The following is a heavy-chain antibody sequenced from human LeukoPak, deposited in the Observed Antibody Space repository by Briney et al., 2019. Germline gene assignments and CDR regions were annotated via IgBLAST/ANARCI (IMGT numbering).Heavy chain of an antibody. V-gene: IGHV3-7*03. D-gene: IGHD2-15*01. CDR3: AKAPTPVVAATLFHH. CDR1: GFTFSSYW. Sequence: PGGSLRLSCAASGFTFSSYWMSWVRQAPGKGLECVANIKQDGSEKYYVDSVKGRFTISRDNAKNSLYLQMNSLRAEDTAVYYCAKAPTPVVAATLFHHWGQGTLVTVS. CDR2: IKQDGSEK. J-gene: IGHJ1*01.